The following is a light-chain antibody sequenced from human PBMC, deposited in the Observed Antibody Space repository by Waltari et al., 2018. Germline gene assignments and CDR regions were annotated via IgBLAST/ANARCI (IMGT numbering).Light chain of an antibody. J-gene: IGLJ2*01. Sequence: NFMLTQPHSVSESPGKTVTISCTRSSGSIASNYVQWYQLRAGSAPTTVIYDDNQRPAGVPDRCSGSIDSSSNSASLPIAGLKTEDEADYYCQSYDSSNQGVFGGGTKLTVL. V-gene: IGLV6-57*03. CDR3: QSYDSSNQGV. CDR2: DDN. CDR1: SGSIASNY.